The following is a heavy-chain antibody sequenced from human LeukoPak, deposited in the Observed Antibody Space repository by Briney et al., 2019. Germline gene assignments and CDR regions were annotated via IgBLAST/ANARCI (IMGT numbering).Heavy chain of an antibody. V-gene: IGHV3-23*01. CDR2: ISGSGGST. Sequence: PGGSLRLSCAASGFTFSSYAMSWVRQAPGKGLEWVSAISGSGGSTYYADSVKGRFTISRDNSKNTLYLQMNSLRAEDTAVYYCARGGMVGGSSSRGAFDIWGQGTMVTVSS. J-gene: IGHJ3*02. D-gene: IGHD1-26*01. CDR3: ARGGMVGGSSSRGAFDI. CDR1: GFTFSSYA.